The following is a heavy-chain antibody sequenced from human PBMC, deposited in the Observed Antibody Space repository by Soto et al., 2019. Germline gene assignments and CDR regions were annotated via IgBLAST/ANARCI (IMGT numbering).Heavy chain of an antibody. J-gene: IGHJ4*02. CDR1: GFTFSSYS. V-gene: IGHV3-21*01. Sequence: PGGSLRLSCAASGFTFSSYSMNWVRQAPGKGLEWVSSISSSSSYIYYADSVKGRFTISRDNAKNSLYLQMNSLRAEDTAVYYCAMYDRFSSSWSLHTFDYWGQGTLVTVSS. CDR2: ISSSSSYI. CDR3: AMYDRFSSSWSLHTFDY. D-gene: IGHD6-13*01.